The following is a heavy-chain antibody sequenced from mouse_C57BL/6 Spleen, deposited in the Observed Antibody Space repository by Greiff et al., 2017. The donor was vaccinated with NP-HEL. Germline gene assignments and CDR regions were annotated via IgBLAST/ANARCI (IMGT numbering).Heavy chain of an antibody. J-gene: IGHJ4*01. Sequence: QVQLQQSGAELVKPGASVKLSCKASGYTFTEYTIHWVKQRSGQGLEWIGWFYPGSGSIKYNEKFKDKATLTADKSSSTVYMELSRLTSEDSAVYFCARHEVDYYGSSGYAMDYWGQGTSVTVSS. V-gene: IGHV1-62-2*01. CDR3: ARHEVDYYGSSGYAMDY. CDR1: GYTFTEYT. CDR2: FYPGSGSI. D-gene: IGHD1-1*01.